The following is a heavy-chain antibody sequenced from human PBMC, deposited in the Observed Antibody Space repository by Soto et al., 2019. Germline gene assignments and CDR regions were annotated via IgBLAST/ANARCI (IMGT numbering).Heavy chain of an antibody. V-gene: IGHV4-39*01. J-gene: IGHJ4*02. Sequence: SETLSLTCAVYGGSFSSYFWAWIRQPPGKGLEWIGNIYYSGTTYYNPSLKSRVTISVDRSKNQFSLKLSSVTAADTAVYYCARHFSVDYFDYWGQGALVTVSS. CDR3: ARHFSVDYFDY. CDR1: GGSFSSYF. CDR2: IYYSGTT.